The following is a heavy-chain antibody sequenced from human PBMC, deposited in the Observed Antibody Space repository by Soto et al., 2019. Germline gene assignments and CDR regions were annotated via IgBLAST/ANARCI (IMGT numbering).Heavy chain of an antibody. D-gene: IGHD4-17*01. Sequence: EVQLVESGGGLVQPGRSLRLSCAASGFMFDDYAMHWVRQAPGKGLEWVSGISWNSGNIGYADSVKGRFTISRDNAKNSLYLQMNSLRTEDTALYYCAIFRTVTTPLDYWGQGTLVTVSS. CDR3: AIFRTVTTPLDY. V-gene: IGHV3-9*01. CDR2: ISWNSGNI. J-gene: IGHJ4*02. CDR1: GFMFDDYA.